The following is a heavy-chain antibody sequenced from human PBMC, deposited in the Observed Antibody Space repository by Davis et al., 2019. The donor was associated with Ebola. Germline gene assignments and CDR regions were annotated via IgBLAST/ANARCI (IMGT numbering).Heavy chain of an antibody. Sequence: GGSLRLSCAASGFTFSDYYMSWIRQAPGKGLEWVSYISSSSSYTNYADSVKGRFTISRDNAKNSLYLQMNSLRAEDTAVYYCARAGGLHFYYGMDVWGKGTTVTVSS. CDR3: ARAGGLHFYYGMDV. V-gene: IGHV3-11*06. D-gene: IGHD3-16*01. CDR1: GFTFSDYY. CDR2: ISSSSSYT. J-gene: IGHJ6*04.